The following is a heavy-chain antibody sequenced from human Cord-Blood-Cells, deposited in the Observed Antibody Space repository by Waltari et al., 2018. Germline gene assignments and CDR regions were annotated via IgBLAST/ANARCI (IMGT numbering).Heavy chain of an antibody. CDR2: IFSNDEK. V-gene: IGHV2-26*01. CDR1: GFSLSNARMG. D-gene: IGHD6-19*01. J-gene: IGHJ4*02. Sequence: QVTLKESGPVLVKPTETLTLTRPVSGFSLSNARMGVSWTRQPPGKALEWLAHIFSNDEKSYSTTLKSRLTISKDTSKSQVVLTMTNMDPVDTATYYCARTPVYSSGWYYFDYWGQGTLVTVSS. CDR3: ARTPVYSSGWYYFDY.